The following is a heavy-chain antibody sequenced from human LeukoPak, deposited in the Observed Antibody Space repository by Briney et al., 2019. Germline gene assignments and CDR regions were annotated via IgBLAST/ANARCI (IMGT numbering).Heavy chain of an antibody. V-gene: IGHV1-69*13. CDR1: GGTFSSYA. CDR2: IIPIFGTA. CDR3: ASGDFWSARRHYYYYMDV. D-gene: IGHD3-3*01. Sequence: SVKVSCKASGGTFSSYAISWVRQAPGQGLEWMGGIIPIFGTANYAQKFQGRVTITAGESTSTAYMELSSLRSEDTAVYYCASGDFWSARRHYYYYMDVWGKGTTVTVSS. J-gene: IGHJ6*03.